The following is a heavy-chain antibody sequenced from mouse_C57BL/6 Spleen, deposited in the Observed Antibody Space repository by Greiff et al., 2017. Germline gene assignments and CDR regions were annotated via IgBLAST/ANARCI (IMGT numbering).Heavy chain of an antibody. CDR3: ARRITTVDGAMDY. J-gene: IGHJ4*01. CDR1: GFSLSTSGMG. CDR2: TYWDDDK. D-gene: IGHD1-1*01. Sequence: QVTLKESGPGILQSSQTLSLTCSFSGFSLSTSGMGVSWTRQPSGKGLEWLAHTYWDDDKRYNPSLKSRLTISKDTSRNQVFLKITSVVTADTATYYCARRITTVDGAMDYWGQGTSVTVSS. V-gene: IGHV8-12*01.